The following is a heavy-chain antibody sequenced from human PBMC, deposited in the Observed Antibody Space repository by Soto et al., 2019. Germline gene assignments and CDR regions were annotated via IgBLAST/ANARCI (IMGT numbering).Heavy chain of an antibody. D-gene: IGHD6-13*01. CDR3: ARRYGSSFDY. CDR2: IYDSGSS. V-gene: IGHV4-30-2*01. CDR1: GGSISSGDSS. J-gene: IGHJ4*02. Sequence: SETLSLTCAVSGGSISSGDSSWSWIRQPPGKRLEWIGYIYDSGSSNYNPSLKSRVTISVDTSKNQFSLKLSSVTAADTAVYYCARRYGSSFDYWGQGTLVTVSS.